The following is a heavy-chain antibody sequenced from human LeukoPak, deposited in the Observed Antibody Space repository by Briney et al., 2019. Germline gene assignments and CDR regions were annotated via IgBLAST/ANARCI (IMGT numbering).Heavy chain of an antibody. CDR2: ISSSGSTI. V-gene: IGHV3-11*04. CDR1: GLTFSDYY. D-gene: IGHD6-6*01. J-gene: IGHJ4*02. Sequence: PGGSLRLPCAASGLTFSDYYKFWIHQAPGKGLEWVSYISSSGSTIYYADSVKGRFTISRDNAKNSLYLQMNSLRAEDTAVYYCARDRADFSSEFDYWDQGTLVAVSS. CDR3: ARDRADFSSEFDY.